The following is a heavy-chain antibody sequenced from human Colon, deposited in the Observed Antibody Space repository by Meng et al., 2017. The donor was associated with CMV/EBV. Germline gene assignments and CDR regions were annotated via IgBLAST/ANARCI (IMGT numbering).Heavy chain of an antibody. CDR3: ARDPGSGPDV. CDR2: MYYSGTT. Sequence: CTVSGGSISSGGYYWSWIRQHPGKGLEWIGYMYYSGTTYYNPSLKSRVAISADTSRNQLSLNLSSVTAADTAVYYCARDPGSGPDVWGQGTLVTVSS. J-gene: IGHJ4*02. D-gene: IGHD2-15*01. V-gene: IGHV4-31*03. CDR1: GGSISSGGYY.